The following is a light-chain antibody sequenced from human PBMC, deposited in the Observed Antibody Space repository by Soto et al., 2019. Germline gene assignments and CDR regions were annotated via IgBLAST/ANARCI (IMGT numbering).Light chain of an antibody. CDR1: SSNIGAGYD. CDR2: INT. J-gene: IGLJ1*01. Sequence: QSVLTQPPSVSGAPGQRVTISCAGGSSNIGAGYDVHWYQHIPGTAPKLLIYINTNRPSGVPDRFSGSRSGPSASLAITGLQAQDEAVYFCQSHDSTLKTYVFGSGTKVTVL. V-gene: IGLV1-40*01. CDR3: QSHDSTLKTYV.